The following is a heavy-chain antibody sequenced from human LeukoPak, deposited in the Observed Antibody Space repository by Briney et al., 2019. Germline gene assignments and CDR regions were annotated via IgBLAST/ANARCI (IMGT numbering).Heavy chain of an antibody. V-gene: IGHV1-69*06. J-gene: IGHJ5*02. CDR1: GGTFSSYA. D-gene: IGHD3-9*01. Sequence: WASVKVSCKASGGTFSSYAISWVRQAPGQGLEWMGGIIPIFGTANYAQKFQGRVTITADKSTSTAYMELSSLRSEDTAVYYCAREYYDILTGYPNWFDPWGQGTLVTVSS. CDR2: IIPIFGTA. CDR3: AREYYDILTGYPNWFDP.